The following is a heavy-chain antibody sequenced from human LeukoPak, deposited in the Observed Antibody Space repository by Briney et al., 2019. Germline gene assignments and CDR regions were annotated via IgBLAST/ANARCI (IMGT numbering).Heavy chain of an antibody. D-gene: IGHD1/OR15-1a*01. J-gene: IGHJ4*02. CDR1: GGAIRSHY. CDR2: IYSSGHT. V-gene: IGHV4-4*07. CDR3: ARGEHSVDS. Sequence: SETLSLTCTVSGGAIRSHYWNWIRQPAGKGLEWIGRIYSSGHTNDNPFLKSRITMSVDMSKNQFSLRLNSVTAADTAVYYCARGEHSVDSWGQGMLVTVSS.